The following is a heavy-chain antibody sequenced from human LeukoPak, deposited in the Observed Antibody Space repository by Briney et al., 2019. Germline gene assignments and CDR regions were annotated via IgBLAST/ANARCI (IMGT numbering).Heavy chain of an antibody. CDR2: IRYDGSNK. V-gene: IGHV3-30*02. Sequence: SGGSLRLSCAASGFTFSSYGMHWVRQAPGKGLEWVAFIRYDGSNKYYADSVKGRFTISRDNSKNTLYLQMNSLRSEDTAVYYCARDVAARPPGYFDYWGQGTLVTVSS. D-gene: IGHD6-6*01. CDR3: ARDVAARPPGYFDY. J-gene: IGHJ4*02. CDR1: GFTFSSYG.